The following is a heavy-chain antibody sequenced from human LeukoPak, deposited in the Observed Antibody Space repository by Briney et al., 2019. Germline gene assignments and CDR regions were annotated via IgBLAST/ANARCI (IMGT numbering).Heavy chain of an antibody. J-gene: IGHJ4*02. V-gene: IGHV1-69*13. D-gene: IGHD2-21*02. CDR3: ARTSYCGGDCLDY. CDR1: GGTFSSYA. CDR2: IIPIFGTA. Sequence: SVKVSCKASGGTFSSYAISWVRQAPGQGLEWMGGIIPIFGTANYAQKFQGRVTITADESTSTAYMELSSLRSEDTAVYHCARTSYCGGDCLDYWGQGTLVTVSS.